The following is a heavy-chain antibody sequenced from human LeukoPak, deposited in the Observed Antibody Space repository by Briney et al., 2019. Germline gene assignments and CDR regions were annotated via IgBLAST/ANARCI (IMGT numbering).Heavy chain of an antibody. D-gene: IGHD2-8*01. V-gene: IGHV1-18*01. J-gene: IGHJ5*02. CDR2: ISAYNGNT. Sequence: ASVKVSCKASGYTFTSYGISWVRQAPGQGLEWMGWISAYNGNTNYAQKLQGRDTMTTDTSTSTAYMELRSLRSDDTAVYYCARAKNIVLMVYARPNWFDPWGQGTLVTVSS. CDR1: GYTFTSYG. CDR3: ARAKNIVLMVYARPNWFDP.